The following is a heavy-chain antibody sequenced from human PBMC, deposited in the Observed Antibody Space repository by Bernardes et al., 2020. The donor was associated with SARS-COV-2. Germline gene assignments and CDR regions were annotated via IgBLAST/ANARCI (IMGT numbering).Heavy chain of an antibody. CDR1: GFTFNDHS. D-gene: IGHD5-12*01. Sequence: PGGSLRLSCAASGFTFNDHSMTWVRQAPGKGLEWISYISSSSTTLFYADSVKGRFTIARDNAKNSLDLQMDSLRDEDTAVYYCVRGGGYSSNWAFDSWGQGTLVTVSS. CDR3: VRGGGYSSNWAFDS. CDR2: ISSSSTTL. J-gene: IGHJ4*02. V-gene: IGHV3-48*02.